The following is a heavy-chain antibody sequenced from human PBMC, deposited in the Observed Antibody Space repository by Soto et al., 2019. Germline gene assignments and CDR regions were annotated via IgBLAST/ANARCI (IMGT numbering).Heavy chain of an antibody. D-gene: IGHD2-2*01. CDR1: GFPFSSYG. CDR2: ISSSSSYI. Sequence: GGSLRLSCAASGFPFSSYGMNWVRQAPGKGLEWVSSISSSSSYIYYADSVKGRFTISRDNAKNSLYLQMNSLRTEDTALYYCPRYLVVVGAPAAPTLPAYYYGMDVWGQGTTFTVCS. CDR3: PRYLVVVGAPAAPTLPAYYYGMDV. V-gene: IGHV3-21*01. J-gene: IGHJ6*02.